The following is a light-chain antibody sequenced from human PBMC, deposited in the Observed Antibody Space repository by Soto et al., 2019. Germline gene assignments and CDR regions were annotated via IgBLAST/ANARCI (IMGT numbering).Light chain of an antibody. CDR1: SSDIGRYNY. Sequence: QSALTQPASVSGSPGQSITISCTGTSSDIGRYNYVSWYQQHPGEAPKLIIYEVSDRPSGISNRFSGSKSGNTASLTISGLQAEDEADYYCGSFTISNTLVFGGGTQLTVL. V-gene: IGLV2-14*01. J-gene: IGLJ2*01. CDR2: EVS. CDR3: GSFTISNTLV.